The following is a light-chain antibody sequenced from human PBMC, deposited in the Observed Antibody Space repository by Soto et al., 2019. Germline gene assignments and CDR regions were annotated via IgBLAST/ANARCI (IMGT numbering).Light chain of an antibody. J-gene: IGKJ2*01. CDR3: LQYNSWPYT. CDR2: RAS. CDR1: QTVTNN. V-gene: IGKV3-15*01. Sequence: EIVMTQSPATLSVSPGESATLSCRASQTVTNNLAWYQQKSGQAPRLLIYRASTRATAIPARFSGSGSGTEFTLTISSLQPEDFGVYYCLQYNSWPYTFGQGTKLEIK.